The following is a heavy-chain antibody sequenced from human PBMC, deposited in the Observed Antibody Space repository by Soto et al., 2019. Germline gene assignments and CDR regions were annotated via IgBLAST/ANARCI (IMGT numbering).Heavy chain of an antibody. V-gene: IGHV4-4*07. CDR2: IYTSGST. CDR3: ARDRRGYSYGLNWAFDI. CDR1: GGSISSYY. D-gene: IGHD5-18*01. J-gene: IGHJ3*02. Sequence: QVQLQESGPGLVKPSETLSLTCTVSGGSISSYYWSWIRQPAGKGLEWIGRIYTSGSTNYNPSLKSRVTMSVDTSKNQFSLKLSSVTAADTAVYYCARDRRGYSYGLNWAFDIWGQGTMVTVSS.